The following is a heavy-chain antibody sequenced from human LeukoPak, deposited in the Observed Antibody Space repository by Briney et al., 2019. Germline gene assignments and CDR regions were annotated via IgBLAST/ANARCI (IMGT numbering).Heavy chain of an antibody. CDR2: ISGSGGST. CDR1: GFTFSSYA. D-gene: IGHD1-26*01. V-gene: IGHV3-23*01. Sequence: GGSLRLSCAASGFTFSSYAMSWVRQAPGKGLEWVSAISGSGGSTYYADSVKGRFTISRDNSKNTLYLQMNSLRPEDTAVYYCAKDVRVGGGGMDVWGQGTPATVSS. J-gene: IGHJ6*02. CDR3: AKDVRVGGGGMDV.